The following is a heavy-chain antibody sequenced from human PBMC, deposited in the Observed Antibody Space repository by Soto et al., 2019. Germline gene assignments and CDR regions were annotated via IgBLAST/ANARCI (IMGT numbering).Heavy chain of an antibody. Sequence: QVQLVQSGAEVKKPGSSVKVSCKASGGTFSSYDISWVRQAPGQGLEWMGGIIHIFGTANYAQKFQGRVTITADEATSTAYMELSSLRSEDTAVYYCARPTPMVRDYGMDVWGQGTTVTVSS. CDR3: ARPTPMVRDYGMDV. CDR2: IIHIFGTA. V-gene: IGHV1-69*12. J-gene: IGHJ6*02. D-gene: IGHD3-10*01. CDR1: GGTFSSYD.